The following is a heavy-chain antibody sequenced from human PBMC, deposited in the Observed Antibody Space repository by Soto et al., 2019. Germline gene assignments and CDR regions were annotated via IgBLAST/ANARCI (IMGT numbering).Heavy chain of an antibody. CDR3: ARLLRYFDWLPRYYFDY. CDR1: GGSFSGYY. J-gene: IGHJ4*02. D-gene: IGHD3-9*01. V-gene: IGHV4-34*01. Sequence: SDTLSLTCAVYGGSFSGYYWSWIRQPPGKGLEWIGEINHSGSTDYNPSLKSRVTISADTSKNQFSLKLSSVTAADTAVYYCARLLRYFDWLPRYYFDYWGQGTLVTVS. CDR2: INHSGST.